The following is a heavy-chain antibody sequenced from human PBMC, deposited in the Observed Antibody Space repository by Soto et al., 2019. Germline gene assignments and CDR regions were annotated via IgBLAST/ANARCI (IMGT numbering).Heavy chain of an antibody. CDR2: ISGSGGGT. D-gene: IGHD2-2*02. Sequence: GGSLRLSCAASGFTFSSCAMSWVRQAPGKGLEWVSAISGSGGGTYYADSVEGRFTISRDNSKNTLFLQMNGLSADDTAVYFCSKNPAARPYYYYGMEVWGQGTTVTVSS. CDR1: GFTFSSCA. CDR3: SKNPAARPYYYYGMEV. J-gene: IGHJ6*02. V-gene: IGHV3-23*01.